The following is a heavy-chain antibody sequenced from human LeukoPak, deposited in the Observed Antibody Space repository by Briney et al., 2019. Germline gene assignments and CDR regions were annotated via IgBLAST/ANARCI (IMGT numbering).Heavy chain of an antibody. Sequence: SVKVSCKASGHTFSNYVISWVRQAPGRGLEWMGRIIPIFASTTSAQKFQGRVTISADTSMNTVYLELSNLTSEDTAVYYCARSTRCSSTSCYYFDPWGQGTPVTVSS. CDR3: ARSTRCSSTSCYYFDP. J-gene: IGHJ5*02. D-gene: IGHD2-2*01. CDR2: IIPIFAST. CDR1: GHTFSNYV. V-gene: IGHV1-69*06.